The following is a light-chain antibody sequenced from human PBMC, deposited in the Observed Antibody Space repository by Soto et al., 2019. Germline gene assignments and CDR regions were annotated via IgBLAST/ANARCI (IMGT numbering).Light chain of an antibody. CDR1: QSVSSN. J-gene: IGKJ5*01. CDR2: GSS. V-gene: IGKV3-15*01. CDR3: QQYNTWSFIT. Sequence: EIVLTQSPATLSVSPGARVILSCRASQSVSSNLARYQQKPGQAPRLLIYGSSTRSTGIPARFSSSGAGTDVTHTISSLQSEDFAVYYCQQYNTWSFITFCQGTRLVIK.